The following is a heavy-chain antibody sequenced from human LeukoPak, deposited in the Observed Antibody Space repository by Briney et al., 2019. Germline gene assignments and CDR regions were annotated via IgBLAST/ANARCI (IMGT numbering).Heavy chain of an antibody. D-gene: IGHD3-10*01. Sequence: SETLSLTCAVYGGSFSGYYWSWIRQPPGKGLEWIGEINHSGSTNYNPSLKSRVTISVDTSKNQFSLKLSSVTAADTAVYYCARARITMVTSNRPRGWFDPWGQGTLVTVSS. CDR1: GGSFSGYY. J-gene: IGHJ5*02. CDR2: INHSGST. V-gene: IGHV4-34*01. CDR3: ARARITMVTSNRPRGWFDP.